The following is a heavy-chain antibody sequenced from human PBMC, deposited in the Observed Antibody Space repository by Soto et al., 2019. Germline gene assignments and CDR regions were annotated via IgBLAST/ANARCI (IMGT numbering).Heavy chain of an antibody. J-gene: IGHJ4*02. CDR3: EREGGIVGATAADY. V-gene: IGHV4-31*03. Sequence: QVQLQESGPGLVKPSQTLSLTCTVSGGSISSGGYYWIWIRQHPGKGLEWIGYIYYSGSTYYNPSLKSRVTISVDTSTNQFSLKLSSVTAADTAVYYCEREGGIVGATAADYWGQGTLVTVSS. CDR2: IYYSGST. D-gene: IGHD1-26*01. CDR1: GGSISSGGYY.